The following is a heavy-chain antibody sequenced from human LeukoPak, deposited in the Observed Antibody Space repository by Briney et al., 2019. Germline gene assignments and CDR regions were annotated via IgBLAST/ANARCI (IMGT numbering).Heavy chain of an antibody. CDR2: IKQDGSEK. CDR3: ARDPTDYYDSSGYWGD. Sequence: GGSLRLSCAASGFTFSSYWMSWVRQAPGKGLEWVANIKQDGSEKYYVDSVKGRFTISRDNAKNSLYLQMNSLRAEDTAVYYCARDPTDYYDSSGYWGDWGQGTLVTVSS. J-gene: IGHJ4*02. D-gene: IGHD3-22*01. V-gene: IGHV3-7*01. CDR1: GFTFSSYW.